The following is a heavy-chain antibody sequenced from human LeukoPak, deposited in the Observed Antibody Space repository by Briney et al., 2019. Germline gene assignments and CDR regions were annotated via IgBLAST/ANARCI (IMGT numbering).Heavy chain of an antibody. D-gene: IGHD1-26*01. CDR1: GFTFSGSA. Sequence: GGSLRLSCAASGFTFSGSAMHWVRQASGKGLQWVGRIRSKANSYATAYAASVKGRFTISRDDSKNTAYLQMNSLKTEDTAVYYCTRSLPIVGAPYYFDYWGQGTLVTVSS. CDR2: IRSKANSYAT. CDR3: TRSLPIVGAPYYFDY. V-gene: IGHV3-73*01. J-gene: IGHJ4*02.